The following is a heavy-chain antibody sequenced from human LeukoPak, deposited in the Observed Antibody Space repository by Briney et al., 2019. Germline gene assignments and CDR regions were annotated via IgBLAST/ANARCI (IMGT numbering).Heavy chain of an antibody. Sequence: PSETLSLTCAVSGGSISSSNWWSWVRQHPGKGLEWIGYIYYSGSTYYNPSLKSRVTISVDTSKNQFSLKLSSVTAADTAVYYCARDRVEIRGFDLWGRGTLVTVSS. CDR2: IYYSGST. J-gene: IGHJ2*01. V-gene: IGHV4-31*11. D-gene: IGHD5-24*01. CDR1: GGSISSSNW. CDR3: ARDRVEIRGFDL.